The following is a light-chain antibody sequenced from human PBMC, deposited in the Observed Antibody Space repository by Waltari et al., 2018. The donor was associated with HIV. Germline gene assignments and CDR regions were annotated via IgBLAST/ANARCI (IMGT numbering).Light chain of an antibody. CDR2: KAS. CDR3: QQMNSFG. V-gene: IGKV1-5*03. J-gene: IGKJ3*01. Sequence: DIQMTQSPSTLSASVGDRVTITCRASQSISSWLAWYQQKPGKAPKLLIYKASSLESGVPSRFSGSGSGTEFTLTISSLQPDDFATYYCQQMNSFGFGPGT. CDR1: QSISSW.